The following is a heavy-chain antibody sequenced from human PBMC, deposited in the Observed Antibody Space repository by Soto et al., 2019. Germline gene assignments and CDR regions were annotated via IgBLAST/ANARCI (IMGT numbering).Heavy chain of an antibody. V-gene: IGHV3-33*01. CDR1: GFTFSHHG. CDR3: ARWDLDW. D-gene: IGHD1-26*01. CDR2: IWYDGSLK. J-gene: IGHJ4*02. Sequence: QVQLVESGGGVVQPGKSLRLSCAASGFTFSHHGIHWVRQAPGKGLEWVAVIWYDGSLKYYADSVQGRFIVYRDNSKNTVYLQMNSLRVEDTAVYYCARWDLDWWGQGTLVSVSS.